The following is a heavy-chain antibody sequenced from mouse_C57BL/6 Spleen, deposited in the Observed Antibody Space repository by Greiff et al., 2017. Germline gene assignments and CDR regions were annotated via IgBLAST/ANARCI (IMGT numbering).Heavy chain of an antibody. CDR3: AREYYGSSYGYYAMDY. CDR2: INPSSGYT. V-gene: IGHV1-4*01. Sequence: VKLQESGAELARPGASVKMSCKASGYTFTSYTMHWVKQRPGQGLEWIGYINPSSGYTKYNQKFKDKATLTADKSSSTAYMQLSSLTSEDSAVYYCAREYYGSSYGYYAMDYWGQGTSVTVSS. J-gene: IGHJ4*01. D-gene: IGHD1-1*01. CDR1: GYTFTSYT.